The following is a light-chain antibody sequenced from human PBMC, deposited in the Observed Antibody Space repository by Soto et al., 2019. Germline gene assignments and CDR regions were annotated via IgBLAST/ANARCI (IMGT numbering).Light chain of an antibody. V-gene: IGKV3-15*01. CDR2: GAS. Sequence: EKVMTQSPAALSVSPVERATLSCRASQSVNSNLAWYQQKPGQAPRLLLYGASTRASGIPARFSSSASGTEFTLTISSLQYADSAVYYCQQYNDWPLTFGGGTKVEVK. CDR1: QSVNSN. J-gene: IGKJ4*01. CDR3: QQYNDWPLT.